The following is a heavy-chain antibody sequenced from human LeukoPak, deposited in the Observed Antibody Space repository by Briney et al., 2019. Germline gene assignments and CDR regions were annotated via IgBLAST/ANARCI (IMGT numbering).Heavy chain of an antibody. CDR3: ARVRDSSSWYLSYYYYMDV. V-gene: IGHV3-21*01. J-gene: IGHJ6*03. CDR2: ISSSGSSI. Sequence: GRPLRLSCAASRFTFSDYSMNWVRQAPGKGLEWVSTISSSGSSIFYAASVKGRFTISRDNARNSLYLQMNSLRTEDTAVYYCARVRDSSSWYLSYYYYMDVWGKGTTVTISS. D-gene: IGHD6-13*01. CDR1: RFTFSDYS.